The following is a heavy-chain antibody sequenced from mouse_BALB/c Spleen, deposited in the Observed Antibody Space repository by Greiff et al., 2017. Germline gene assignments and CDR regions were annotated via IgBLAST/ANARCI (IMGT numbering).Heavy chain of an antibody. V-gene: IGHV3-2*02. CDR1: GYSITSDYA. J-gene: IGHJ1*01. CDR2: ISYSGST. D-gene: IGHD1-1*01. Sequence: VQLKESGPGLVKPSQSLSLTCTVTGYSITSDYAWNWIRQFPGNKLEWMGYISYSGSTSYNPSLKSRISITRDTSKNQFFLQLNSVTTEDTATYYCARTIYYGSSYRYFDVWGAGTTVTVSS. CDR3: ARTIYYGSSYRYFDV.